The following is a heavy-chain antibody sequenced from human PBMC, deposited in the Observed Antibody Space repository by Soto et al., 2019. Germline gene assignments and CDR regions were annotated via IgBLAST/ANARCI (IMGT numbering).Heavy chain of an antibody. V-gene: IGHV1-18*01. J-gene: IGHJ3*01. CDR3: ATQRDIVVVPAAFDAFDL. CDR2: ISAYNGNT. CDR1: GYTFTSYG. Sequence: ASVKVSCKASGYTFTSYGISWVQQAPGQGLEWMGWISAYNGNTNYAQKLQGRVTMTTDTSTSTAYMELRSLRSDDTAVYYCATQRDIVVVPAAFDAFDLWGQGTMVTVSS. D-gene: IGHD2-2*01.